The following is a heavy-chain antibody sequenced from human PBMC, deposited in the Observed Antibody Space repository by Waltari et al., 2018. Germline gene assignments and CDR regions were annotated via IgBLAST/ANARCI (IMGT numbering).Heavy chain of an antibody. D-gene: IGHD3-16*01. CDR1: GFTVSSNY. V-gene: IGHV3-66*02. CDR3: ARDQGGY. CDR2: IYSGGST. Sequence: EVHLVESGGGLVHPGDSVRLSCAASGFTVSSNYMSWVRQAPGKGLEWVSVIYSGGSTYYADSVKGRFTISRDNSKNTLYLQMNSLRAEDTAVYYCARDQGGYWGQGTLVTVSS. J-gene: IGHJ4*02.